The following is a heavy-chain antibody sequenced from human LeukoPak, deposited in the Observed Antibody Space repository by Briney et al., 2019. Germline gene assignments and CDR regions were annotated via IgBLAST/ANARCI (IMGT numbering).Heavy chain of an antibody. CDR1: GGSISSNNW. D-gene: IGHD1-1*01. CDR2: IYHSGST. CDR3: ARHLNEGKWFDP. V-gene: IGHV4-4*02. Sequence: SETLSLTCAVSGGSISSNNWWSWVRQPPGKGLEWIAEIYHSGSTNFNPSLESRVTISIDKSKNQFSLKLSSVTAADTAVYYCARHLNEGKWFDPWGQGTLVTVSS. J-gene: IGHJ5*02.